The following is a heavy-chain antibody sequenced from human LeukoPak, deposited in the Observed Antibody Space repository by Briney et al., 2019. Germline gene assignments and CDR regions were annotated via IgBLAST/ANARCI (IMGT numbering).Heavy chain of an antibody. V-gene: IGHV5-51*01. D-gene: IGHD3-16*01. J-gene: IGHJ4*02. CDR3: ARPGGIDY. Sequence: GESLKIPCQGSGYSFTSSWIGWVRQMPGKGLEWMGIINPADSDTRYSPSFQGQVTISADKSISTAYLQWSSLKASDTAMYYCARPGGIDYWGQGTLVTVSS. CDR1: GYSFTSSW. CDR2: INPADSDT.